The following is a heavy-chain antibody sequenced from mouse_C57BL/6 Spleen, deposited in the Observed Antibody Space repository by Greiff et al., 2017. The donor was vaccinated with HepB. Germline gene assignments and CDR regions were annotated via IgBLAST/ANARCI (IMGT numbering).Heavy chain of an antibody. CDR3: AMKATTGYFDV. Sequence: VQLQQPGAELVMPGASVKLSCKASGYTFTSYWMHWVKQRPGQGLEWIGEIDPSDSYTNYNQKFKGKSTLTVDKSSSTAYMQLSSLTSEDSAVYYCAMKATTGYFDVWGTGTTVTVSS. CDR1: GYTFTSYW. D-gene: IGHD1-1*01. V-gene: IGHV1-69*01. J-gene: IGHJ1*03. CDR2: IDPSDSYT.